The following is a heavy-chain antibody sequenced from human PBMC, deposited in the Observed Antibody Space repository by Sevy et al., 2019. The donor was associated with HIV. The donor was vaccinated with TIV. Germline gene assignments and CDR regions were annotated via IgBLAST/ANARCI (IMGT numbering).Heavy chain of an antibody. CDR3: ARGRGVAVAGTRISY. CDR1: GGSFSGYY. CDR2: INNSGST. Sequence: SETLSLTCAVYGGSFSGYYWSWIRQPPGKGLEWIGEINNSGSTNYNPSLKSRVTISVDTSKNQFSLKLSSVTAADTAVYYCARGRGVAVAGTRISYWGQGTLVTVSS. D-gene: IGHD6-19*01. J-gene: IGHJ4*02. V-gene: IGHV4-34*01.